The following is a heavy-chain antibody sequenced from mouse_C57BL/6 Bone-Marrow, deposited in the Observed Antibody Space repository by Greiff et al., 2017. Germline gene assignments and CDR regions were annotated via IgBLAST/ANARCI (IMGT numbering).Heavy chain of an antibody. Sequence: EVRVGGPEGGLVQPGSSINPSCTASGLLFGDYKLAWFRRVPKKGLEWVANFIYDGSSTYYLDSLKSRFIISRDNAKNILYLQMSSLKSEDTATYYCARDGPSYYAMDYWGQGTSVTVSS. V-gene: IGHV5-16*01. CDR1: GLLFGDYK. J-gene: IGHJ4*01. CDR3: ARDGPSYYAMDY. CDR2: FIYDGSST.